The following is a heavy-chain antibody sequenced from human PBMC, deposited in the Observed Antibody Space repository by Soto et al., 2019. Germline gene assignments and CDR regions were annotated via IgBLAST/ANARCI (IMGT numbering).Heavy chain of an antibody. V-gene: IGHV4-4*02. CDR1: GGSISSSNW. CDR2: IYHSGST. D-gene: IGHD5-12*01. CDR3: AIGDRGHDPLDY. Sequence: QVQLQESGPGLVKPSGTLSLTCAVSGGSISSSNWWSWVRQPPGKGLEWIGEIYHSGSTNYNPSLKSRVTXXVXXATTQFSLKLGSVTAADTAVYYCAIGDRGHDPLDYWGQGTLVTVSS. J-gene: IGHJ4*02.